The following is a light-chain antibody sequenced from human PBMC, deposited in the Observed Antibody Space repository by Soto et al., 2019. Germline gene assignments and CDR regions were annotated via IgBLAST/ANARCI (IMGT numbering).Light chain of an antibody. CDR2: VGS. J-gene: IGLJ1*01. CDR1: SSDVGSYNL. CDR3: CSYAGSSTFYV. V-gene: IGLV2-23*01. Sequence: QSVLTQSASVSGSPGQSITISCTGTSSDVGSYNLVSWSQQHPGKAPKLMIYVGSNRPSGVSNRFSGSKSGNTASLTISGLQAEDEADYYCCSYAGSSTFYVFGTGTKVTVL.